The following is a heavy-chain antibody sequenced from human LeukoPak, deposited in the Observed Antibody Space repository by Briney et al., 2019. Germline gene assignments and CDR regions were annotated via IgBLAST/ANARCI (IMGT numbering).Heavy chain of an antibody. J-gene: IGHJ5*02. CDR2: INPNSGGT. CDR3: ASERGDTIFGVVTPGWFDP. D-gene: IGHD3-3*01. Sequence: GASVKVSCKASGYTFTGYYMHWVRQAPGQGLEWMGWINPNSGGTNYAQKFQGRVTMTRDTSISTAYMELSRLRSDDTAVYYCASERGDTIFGVVTPGWFDPWGQGTLVTVSS. CDR1: GYTFTGYY. V-gene: IGHV1-2*02.